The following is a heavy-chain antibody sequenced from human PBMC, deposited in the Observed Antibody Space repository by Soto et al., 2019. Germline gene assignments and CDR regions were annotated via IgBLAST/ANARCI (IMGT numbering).Heavy chain of an antibody. V-gene: IGHV4-34*01. Sequence: PSETLSLTCAVYGGSFSGYYWTWIRQPPGTGLEWIGEINHSGSTNYNPSLKSRVTISVDTSKNQFSLKLSSVTAAHTAVYFCVRSSIEPRIFMYPFDYWGLGTLVTVSS. CDR3: VRSSIEPRIFMYPFDY. D-gene: IGHD6-6*01. CDR2: INHSGST. CDR1: GGSFSGYY. J-gene: IGHJ4*02.